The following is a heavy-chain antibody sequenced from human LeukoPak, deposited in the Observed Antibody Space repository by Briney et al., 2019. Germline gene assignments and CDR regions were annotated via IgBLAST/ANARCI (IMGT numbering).Heavy chain of an antibody. Sequence: GGSLRLSCAASGFTFSASAVHWVRQASGKGLEWIGRIRSKANNYATAYAGSLKGRFTVSRDDSKNTAYLQMNSLKTEDSAVYFCARDSSSEGPLDYWGQGTLVAVSS. CDR1: GFTFSASA. V-gene: IGHV3-73*01. CDR2: IRSKANNYAT. D-gene: IGHD6-6*01. CDR3: ARDSSSEGPLDY. J-gene: IGHJ4*02.